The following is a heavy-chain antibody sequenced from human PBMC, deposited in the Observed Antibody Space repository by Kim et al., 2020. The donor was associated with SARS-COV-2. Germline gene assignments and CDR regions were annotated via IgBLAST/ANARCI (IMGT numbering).Heavy chain of an antibody. CDR3: ARDGSGSYYYYYYGMDV. Sequence: VKGPFTISRDNAKTSLYLQMNSLRAEDTAVYYCARDGSGSYYYYYYGMDVWGQGTTVTVSS. J-gene: IGHJ6*02. V-gene: IGHV3-11*04. D-gene: IGHD3-10*01.